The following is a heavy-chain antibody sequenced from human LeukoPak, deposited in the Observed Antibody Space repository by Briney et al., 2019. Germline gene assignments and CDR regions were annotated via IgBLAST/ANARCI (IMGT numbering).Heavy chain of an antibody. CDR1: AGSISSSNYY. J-gene: IGHJ4*02. Sequence: PSETLSLTCTVSAGSISSSNYYWGWIRQPPGKGLEWIGSIYYSGRTYYNPSLKSRVTISVDTSKNQFSLKLSSVTAADTAVYYCARVRWLFRGPFDYWGQGTLVTVSS. CDR3: ARVRWLFRGPFDY. D-gene: IGHD3-22*01. V-gene: IGHV4-39*01. CDR2: IYYSGRT.